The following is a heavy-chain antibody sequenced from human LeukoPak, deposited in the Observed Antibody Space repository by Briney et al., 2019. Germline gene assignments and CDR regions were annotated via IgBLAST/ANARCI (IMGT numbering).Heavy chain of an antibody. CDR2: ISYIGTT. D-gene: IGHD4-17*01. CDR3: ARDLVTVTKGFDI. J-gene: IGHJ3*02. CDR1: GDSFSSHY. Sequence: SETLSLTCAVSGDSFSSHYWTWIRQPPGRGLEWIGYISYIGTTNYNPSLKGRVTISIDTSKNRFSLKLSSVTTADTAVYYCARDLVTVTKGFDIWGLGTMVSVSS. V-gene: IGHV4-59*11.